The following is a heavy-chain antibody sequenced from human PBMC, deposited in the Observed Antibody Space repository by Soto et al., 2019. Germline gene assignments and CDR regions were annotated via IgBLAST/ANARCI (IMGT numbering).Heavy chain of an antibody. CDR3: TSVATISVT. D-gene: IGHD5-12*01. Sequence: EVQLVESGGGLVQPGGSLKLSCAASGFSFSDSGIHWVRQASGKGLEWVGRIRSKTNNYATAYAASVRGRFTVSRDVSKSTAYLQMNSLKTEDTAVYYCTSVATISVTGGQGTLVTVSS. V-gene: IGHV3-73*02. J-gene: IGHJ4*02. CDR2: IRSKTNNYAT. CDR1: GFSFSDSG.